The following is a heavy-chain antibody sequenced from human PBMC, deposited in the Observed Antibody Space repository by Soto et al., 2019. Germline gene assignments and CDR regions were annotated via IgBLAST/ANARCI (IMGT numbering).Heavy chain of an antibody. J-gene: IGHJ1*01. CDR2: IHHGGST. CDR3: ARYDFWSGYRTQKEEEHIQY. Sequence: QVQLQASGPGLVEPSQTLSLTCTVSGGSISSGNYYWSWISQSPGKGLEWIGYIHHGGSTYYNPSLKSGVSILIYTSKDQFSLTLSSVTAADTAVYYCARYDFWSGYRTQKEEEHIQYWGQGTLVTFSS. D-gene: IGHD3-3*01. V-gene: IGHV4-30-4*01. CDR1: GGSISSGNYY.